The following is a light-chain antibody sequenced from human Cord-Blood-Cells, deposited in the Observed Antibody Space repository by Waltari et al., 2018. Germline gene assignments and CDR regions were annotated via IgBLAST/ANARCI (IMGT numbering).Light chain of an antibody. V-gene: IGKV1-39*01. J-gene: IGKJ4*01. CDR3: QQSYSTIT. Sequence: DIQMTQSTYSLSASVGDRVTITCRASQSISSYLNWYQQKPGKAPKLLIYAASSLQSGVPSRFSGSGSGTDFTLTISSLQPEDFATYYCQQSYSTITFGGGTKVEIK. CDR2: AAS. CDR1: QSISSY.